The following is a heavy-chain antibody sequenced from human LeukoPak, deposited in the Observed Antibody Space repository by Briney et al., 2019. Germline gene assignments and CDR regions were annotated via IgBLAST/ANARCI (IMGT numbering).Heavy chain of an antibody. J-gene: IGHJ4*02. V-gene: IGHV4-31*03. CDR2: IYYSGST. CDR3: ARELVGAISFDY. D-gene: IGHD1-26*01. CDR1: GGSISSGGYY. Sequence: SETLSLTCTVSGGSISSGGYYWSWIRQHPGKGLEWIGYIYYSGSTYYNPSLKSRVTISVDTSKNQFSLKLSSVTAADTAVYYCARELVGAISFDYWGQGTLVTVSS.